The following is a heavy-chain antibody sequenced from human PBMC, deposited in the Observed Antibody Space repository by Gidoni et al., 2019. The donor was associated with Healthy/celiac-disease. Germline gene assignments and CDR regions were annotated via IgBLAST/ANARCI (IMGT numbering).Heavy chain of an antibody. J-gene: IGHJ4*02. CDR2: IISSSSYI. CDR3: ARDGGLYCSSTSCYYY. CDR1: GFNFSSYS. Sequence: EVQLVESGGGLVKPGGSLRLSCEASGFNFSSYSITWVRQAPGKGLEWVSSIISSSSYIYYADSVKGRFTISRDNAKNSLYLQMNSLRAEDTAVYYCARDGGLYCSSTSCYYYWGQGTLVTVSS. D-gene: IGHD2-2*01. V-gene: IGHV3-21*01.